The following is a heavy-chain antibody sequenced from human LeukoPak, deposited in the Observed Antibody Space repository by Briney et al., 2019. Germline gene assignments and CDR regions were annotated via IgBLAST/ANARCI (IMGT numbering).Heavy chain of an antibody. CDR1: GFTFSSYW. J-gene: IGHJ4*02. D-gene: IGHD3-10*01. CDR2: IKQDGSEK. V-gene: IGHV3-7*01. Sequence: PGGSLRLSCVVSGFTFSSYWMTWVRQAPGKGLEWVANIKQDGSEKYYVDSVKGRFTISRDNAKNSLYLQMNSLRAEDTAVYYCARGNSWSYDYWGQGTLVTVSS. CDR3: ARGNSWSYDY.